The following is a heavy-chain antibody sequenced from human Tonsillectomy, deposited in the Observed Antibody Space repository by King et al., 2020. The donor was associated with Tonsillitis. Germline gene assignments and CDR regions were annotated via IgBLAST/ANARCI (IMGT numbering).Heavy chain of an antibody. CDR1: GFTFSRYG. Sequence: VQLVESGGGVVRPGRSLRLSCAASGFTFSRYGMHWVRQAPGKGLEWVAVISYDGSNKYYADSVKGRFTISRDNSKNTLYLQMNSLRPEDTAVYYCAKDQGGNWNDDWAIDYWGQGTLVTVSS. CDR3: AKDQGGNWNDDWAIDY. V-gene: IGHV3-30*18. CDR2: ISYDGSNK. J-gene: IGHJ4*02. D-gene: IGHD1-20*01.